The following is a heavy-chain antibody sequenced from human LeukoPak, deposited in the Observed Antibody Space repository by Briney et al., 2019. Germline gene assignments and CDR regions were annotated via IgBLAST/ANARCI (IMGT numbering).Heavy chain of an antibody. Sequence: SETLSLTCAVYGGSFSGYYWSWIRQPPGKGLEWIGEINHSGSTNYNPSLKSRVTISVDTSKNQFSLKLSSVTAADTAVYYCARADGSSWIRKGDYFDYWGQGTLVTVSS. D-gene: IGHD6-13*01. J-gene: IGHJ4*02. CDR3: ARADGSSWIRKGDYFDY. CDR1: GGSFSGYY. V-gene: IGHV4-34*01. CDR2: INHSGST.